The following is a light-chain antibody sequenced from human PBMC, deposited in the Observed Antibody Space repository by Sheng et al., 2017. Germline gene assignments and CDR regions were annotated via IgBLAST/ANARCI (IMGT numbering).Light chain of an antibody. Sequence: EIVLTQSPGTLSLSPGERVTLSCRASQSVSSNSLAWYLQKPGQPPRLLIYGASNRATGIPDRFSGSGSGTDFSLTITRLEPEDFAVYYCQQFASSPWTFGQRDRRWK. CDR1: QSVSSNS. CDR2: GAS. CDR3: QQFASSPWT. V-gene: IGKV3-20*01. J-gene: IGKJ1*01.